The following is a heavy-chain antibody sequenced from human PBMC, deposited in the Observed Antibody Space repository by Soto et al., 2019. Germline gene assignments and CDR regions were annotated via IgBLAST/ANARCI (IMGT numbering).Heavy chain of an antibody. CDR1: GYPFTSYA. CDR2: FNAGHGNT. CDR3: AREHLEKRITGTTPQFLFDP. D-gene: IGHD1-7*01. V-gene: IGHV1-3*01. Sequence: QVQLVQSGAEVKKPGASVKVSCKASGYPFTSYAMHWVRQAPGQRLEWMGWFNAGHGNTKSSQKFQGRVTIPSDTSASPAYMELSSLRSEDTDVYYCAREHLEKRITGTTPQFLFDPWGRGTLVTVSS. J-gene: IGHJ5*02.